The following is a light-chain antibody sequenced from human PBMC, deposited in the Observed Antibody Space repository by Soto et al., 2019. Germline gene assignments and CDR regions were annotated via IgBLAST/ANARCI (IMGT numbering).Light chain of an antibody. Sequence: DIQMTQSPSTLSASVGDRVTITCRASQSISSWLAWYQQKPGKAPKHLIYKASSLESRVASRFSGSRSGTEFTPSISRLQPNDFAAYYCQQYNSYPWTFGQGNKVEIK. CDR2: KAS. CDR3: QQYNSYPWT. J-gene: IGKJ1*01. CDR1: QSISSW. V-gene: IGKV1-5*03.